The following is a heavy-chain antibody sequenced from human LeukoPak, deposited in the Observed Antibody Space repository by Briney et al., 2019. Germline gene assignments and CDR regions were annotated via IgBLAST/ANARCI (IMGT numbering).Heavy chain of an antibody. CDR3: ARHRGGSSPSVFDS. V-gene: IGHV4-39*01. CDR2: VYYSGST. J-gene: IGHJ4*02. D-gene: IGHD2-15*01. CDR1: GGSVSSSSYY. Sequence: SETLSLTCTVSGGSVSSSSYYWGWIRQPPGKGLEWIGSVYYSGSTYYNPSPKSRVTISVDTSKNQFSLKMSSVTAADTTLFYCARHRGGSSPSVFDSWGQGTLVTVSS.